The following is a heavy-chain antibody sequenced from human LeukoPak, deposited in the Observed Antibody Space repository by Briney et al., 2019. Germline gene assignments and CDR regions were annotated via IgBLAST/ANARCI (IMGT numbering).Heavy chain of an antibody. J-gene: IGHJ3*02. V-gene: IGHV1-2*02. CDR3: ARRTNRHDAFDI. CDR1: GYTFTDYY. CDR2: INPNSGGT. D-gene: IGHD1-14*01. Sequence: GASVTVSCKASGYTFTDYYIYWVRQAPGQGLEWVGWINPNSGGTNYAQKFQGRVTMTRDTSVSTAYMDLSRLRSDDTAIYYCARRTNRHDAFDIWGQGTMVTVSS.